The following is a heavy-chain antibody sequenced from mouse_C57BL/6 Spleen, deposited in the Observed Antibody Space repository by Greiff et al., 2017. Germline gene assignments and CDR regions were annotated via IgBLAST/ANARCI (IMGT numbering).Heavy chain of an antibody. D-gene: IGHD1-1*01. CDR1: GYSFTDYY. CDR3: ERERTTVVAPHYYGMDY. Sequence: QVQLQQSGAELVRPGASVKLSCKASGYSFTDYYINWVKQRPGQGLEWIARIYPGSGNNYYNEKFKGKATLTAEKSSSTAYMQLSSLTSEDSAVYFCERERTTVVAPHYYGMDYWGQGTSVTVSS. CDR2: IYPGSGNN. J-gene: IGHJ4*01. V-gene: IGHV1-76*01.